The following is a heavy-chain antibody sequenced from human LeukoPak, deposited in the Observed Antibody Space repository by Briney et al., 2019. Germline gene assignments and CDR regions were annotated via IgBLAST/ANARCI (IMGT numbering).Heavy chain of an antibody. CDR1: GYTFTGYY. J-gene: IGHJ5*02. CDR2: INPNSGGT. D-gene: IGHD3-22*01. V-gene: IGHV1-2*02. Sequence: ASVKVSCKASGYTFTGYYMHWVRQAPGQGLEWMGWINPNSGGTNYAQKFQGGVTMTRDTSISTAYMELSRLRSDDTAVYYCAREDYYDSSGYFGWFDPWGQGTLVTVSS. CDR3: AREDYYDSSGYFGWFDP.